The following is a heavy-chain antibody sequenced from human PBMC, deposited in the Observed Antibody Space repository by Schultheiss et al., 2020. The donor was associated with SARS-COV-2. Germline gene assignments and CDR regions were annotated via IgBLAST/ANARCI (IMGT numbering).Heavy chain of an antibody. CDR2: ISGSGGST. CDR3: AKDGPSSGWPAEDYYYGMDV. CDR1: GFTFSGSA. V-gene: IGHV3-23*01. Sequence: GESLKISCAASGFTFSGSAMHWVRQAPGKGLEWVSAISGSGGSTYYADSVKGRFTISRDNSKNTLYLQMNSLRAEDTAVYYCAKDGPSSGWPAEDYYYGMDVWGQGTTVTVSS. J-gene: IGHJ6*02. D-gene: IGHD6-19*01.